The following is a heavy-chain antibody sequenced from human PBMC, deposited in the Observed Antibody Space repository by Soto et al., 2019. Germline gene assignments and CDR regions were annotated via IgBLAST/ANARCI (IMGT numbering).Heavy chain of an antibody. CDR1: GFKVSEYY. Sequence: GGSLRLSCAASGFKVSEYYMSWIRQAPGKGLEWLSYSSNSGTYTRYADPVKGRFSISRDNTKNSLFLQISSLRGEDSATYYCARSGENFNVLDYWGHGTPVTVSS. CDR3: ARSGENFNVLDY. CDR2: SSNSGTYT. V-gene: IGHV3-11*06. J-gene: IGHJ4*01. D-gene: IGHD3-10*02.